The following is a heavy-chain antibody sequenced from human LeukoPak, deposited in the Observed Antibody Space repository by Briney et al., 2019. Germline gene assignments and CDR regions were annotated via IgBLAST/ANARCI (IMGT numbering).Heavy chain of an antibody. CDR3: AKESPYASPRQYYFDY. CDR1: GFTFSSYA. V-gene: IGHV3-23*01. Sequence: GSLRLSCAASGFTFSSYAMSWVRQAPGKGLEWVSAISGDGGATYYADSVKGRFTISRDNSKNTLYLQMTSLKAEDTAVYYCAKESPYASPRQYYFDYWGQGTLVTVSA. CDR2: ISGDGGAT. D-gene: IGHD3-10*01. J-gene: IGHJ4*02.